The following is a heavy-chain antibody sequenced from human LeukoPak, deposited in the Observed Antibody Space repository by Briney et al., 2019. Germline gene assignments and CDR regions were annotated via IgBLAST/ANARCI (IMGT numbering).Heavy chain of an antibody. CDR2: IYYSGST. CDR1: GGSISSSSYY. V-gene: IGHV4-39*07. CDR3: ARDLRWLQAVDNWFDP. Sequence: SETLSLTCTVPGGSISSSSYYWGWIRQPPGKGLEWIGSIYYSGSTYYNPSLKSRVTISVDTSKNQFSLKLSSVTAADTAVYYCARDLRWLQAVDNWFDPWGQGTLVTVSS. D-gene: IGHD5-24*01. J-gene: IGHJ5*02.